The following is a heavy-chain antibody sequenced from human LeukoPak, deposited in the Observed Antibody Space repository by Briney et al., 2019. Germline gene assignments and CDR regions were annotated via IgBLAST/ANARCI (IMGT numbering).Heavy chain of an antibody. CDR3: TRPIVATTSDFDY. Sequence: GWSLRLSCAASGCTFSGSAMHWVRQTSGKGLEWVGRIRNKANTYATAYAASVKGRFTISRDDSKNTAYLQMNSLRTEDTAVYYCTRPIVATTSDFDYWGQGTLVTVSS. J-gene: IGHJ4*02. V-gene: IGHV3-73*01. CDR1: GCTFSGSA. CDR2: IRNKANTYAT. D-gene: IGHD5-12*01.